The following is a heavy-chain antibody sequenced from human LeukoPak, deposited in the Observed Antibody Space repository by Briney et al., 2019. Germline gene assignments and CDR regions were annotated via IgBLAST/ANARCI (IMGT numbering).Heavy chain of an antibody. J-gene: IGHJ3*02. CDR2: INHSGST. D-gene: IGHD3-22*01. CDR3: ARGPYSYDSSGAFDI. V-gene: IGHV4-34*01. CDR1: GGSFSGYY. Sequence: SETLSLTCAVYGGSFSGYYWSWLRQPPGKGLEWIGEINHSGSTNYNPSLKSRVTISVDTYKNQFSLKLSSVTAADTAVYFCARGPYSYDSSGAFDIWGQGTMVTVSS.